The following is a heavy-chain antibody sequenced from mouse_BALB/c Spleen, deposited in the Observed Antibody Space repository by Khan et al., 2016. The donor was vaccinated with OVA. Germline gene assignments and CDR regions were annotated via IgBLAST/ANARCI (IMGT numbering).Heavy chain of an antibody. D-gene: IGHD1-1*01. J-gene: IGHJ4*01. V-gene: IGHV3-2*02. CDR1: GYSITSNYA. Sequence: EVQLQESGPGLVKPSQSLSLTCTVTGYSITSNYAWNWIRQFPGNKLEWMGYISYSGSTSYNPSLKSRISITRDTSKNQFFLPLNSETTEDTATYYCARGNYYGYAMDYWGQGTSVTVSS. CDR2: ISYSGST. CDR3: ARGNYYGYAMDY.